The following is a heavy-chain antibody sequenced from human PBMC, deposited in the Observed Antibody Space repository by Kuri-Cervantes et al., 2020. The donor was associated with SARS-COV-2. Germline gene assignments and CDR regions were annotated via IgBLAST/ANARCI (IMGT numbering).Heavy chain of an antibody. V-gene: IGHV1-18*01. D-gene: IGHD4/OR15-4a*01. CDR1: GHTSTSDG. CDR3: ARKLTA. CDR2: ISAYNGNT. Sequence: ASSKVSSKATGHTSTSDGSSWVRQAPGQGLEWLGWISAYNGNTNYAQKLQGRVNMTTDTSTSTAYMGLRSRRSDDTAGYYCARKLTAWGQGTLVTVSS. J-gene: IGHJ4*02.